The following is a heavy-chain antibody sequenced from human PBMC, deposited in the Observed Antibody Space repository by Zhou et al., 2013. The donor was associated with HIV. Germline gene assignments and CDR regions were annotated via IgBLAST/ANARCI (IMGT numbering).Heavy chain of an antibody. V-gene: IGHV1-69*05. Sequence: QVQLVQSGAEVKKPGSSVKVSCKASGETFSTYAISWVRQAPGHGLEWMGGIIAVFGTTTYAQRFQGRVTMTTDTATNTASLEVRTLTSDDTAVYYCATDLSPRHGASDLWGQGTLVIVSS. CDR3: ATDLSPRHGASDL. CDR2: IIAVFGTT. CDR1: GETFSTYA. J-gene: IGHJ3*01.